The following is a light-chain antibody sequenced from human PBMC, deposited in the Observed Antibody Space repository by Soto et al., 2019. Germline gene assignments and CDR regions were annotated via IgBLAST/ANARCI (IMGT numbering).Light chain of an antibody. J-gene: IGKJ4*01. CDR3: QQYSSSPLT. Sequence: EIVLTQSPGTLSLSPGERATLSCRASQSVSSSYLAWYQQKPGQAPRLLIYGASSRATGIPDRFSGSGSATDFTLTISRLEPEDFAVYYCQQYSSSPLTFGGGTKVEIK. V-gene: IGKV3-20*01. CDR2: GAS. CDR1: QSVSSSY.